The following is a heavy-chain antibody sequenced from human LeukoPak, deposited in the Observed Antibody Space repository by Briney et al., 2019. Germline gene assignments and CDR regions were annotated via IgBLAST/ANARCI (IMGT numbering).Heavy chain of an antibody. J-gene: IGHJ4*02. CDR1: RGTFSSYA. CDR2: ISAYNGNT. Sequence: ASVKVSCKASRGTFSSYAISWVRQAPGQGLEWMGWISAYNGNTNYAQKLQGRVTMTTDTSTSTAYMELRSLRSDDTAVYYCARADYYDSSGYYPIDYWGQGTLVTVSS. D-gene: IGHD3-22*01. CDR3: ARADYYDSSGYYPIDY. V-gene: IGHV1-18*01.